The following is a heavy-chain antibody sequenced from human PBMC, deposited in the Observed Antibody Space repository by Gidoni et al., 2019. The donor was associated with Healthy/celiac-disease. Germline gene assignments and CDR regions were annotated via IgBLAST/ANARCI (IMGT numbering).Heavy chain of an antibody. CDR2: ISGSGGST. Sequence: EVQLLESGGGLVQPGGSLRLSCSASGFTFRSYATSWVRQAPGKGLEWVSAISGSGGSTYYADSVKGRFTISRDNSKNTLYLQMNSLRAEDTAVYYCAKGDDYGDYGAFDYWGQGTLVTVSS. CDR3: AKGDDYGDYGAFDY. V-gene: IGHV3-23*01. J-gene: IGHJ4*02. CDR1: GFTFRSYA. D-gene: IGHD4-17*01.